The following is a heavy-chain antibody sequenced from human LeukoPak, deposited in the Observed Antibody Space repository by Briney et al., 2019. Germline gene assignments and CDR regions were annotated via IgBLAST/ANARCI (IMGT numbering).Heavy chain of an antibody. D-gene: IGHD3-22*01. CDR3: ARDRGTWFYYVSSGYYSPLDY. CDR1: GYTFTSYD. V-gene: IGHV1-18*01. Sequence: ASVKVSCKASGYTFTSYDISWVRQAPGQGVEWMGWISAYNGNTNYAQKLQGRVTMTTDTSTSTAYMELRSLRSDDTAVYYCARDRGTWFYYVSSGYYSPLDYWGQGTLVTVSS. J-gene: IGHJ4*02. CDR2: ISAYNGNT.